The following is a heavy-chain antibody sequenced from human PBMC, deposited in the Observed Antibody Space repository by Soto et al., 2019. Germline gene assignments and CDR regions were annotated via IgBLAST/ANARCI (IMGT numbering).Heavy chain of an antibody. Sequence: QVQLVESGGGLVKPGGSLRLSCVASGFTFNDYYMSWIRQAPGKGLEWVSYISSSSGNTNYADSVKGRFTISRDNARKSLYLQMNSLRAEDTAVDYCARGGTTVTVFWGQGTLVTVSS. J-gene: IGHJ4*02. D-gene: IGHD4-17*01. V-gene: IGHV3-11*06. CDR3: ARGGTTVTVF. CDR1: GFTFNDYY. CDR2: ISSSSGNT.